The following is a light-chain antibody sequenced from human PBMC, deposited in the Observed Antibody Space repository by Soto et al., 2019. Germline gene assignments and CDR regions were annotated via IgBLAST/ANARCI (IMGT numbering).Light chain of an antibody. CDR3: TSYTSSSTYV. V-gene: IGLV2-14*01. Sequence: QSVLTQPASVSESPGQSITISCAETSSDIGGYNYVSWYQQHPDKAPKLMIYGVTNRPSGVSDRFSGSKSGNTASLTISGLQAEDEADYYCTSYTSSSTYVFGNGTKVTVL. CDR1: SSDIGGYNY. J-gene: IGLJ1*01. CDR2: GVT.